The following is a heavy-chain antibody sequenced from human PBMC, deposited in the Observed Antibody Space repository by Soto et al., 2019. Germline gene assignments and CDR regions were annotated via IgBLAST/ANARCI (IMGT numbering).Heavy chain of an antibody. Sequence: QVQLQQWGAGLLKPSETLSLTCAVYGESFSAYFWSWTRQPPGKGLEWIGEINHSGSPNYNPSLKSRLTISVDPSKNQFSLKLTSVTAADTAVYYCARGRPARGGYYFDYWGQGNLVTVSS. CDR1: GESFSAYF. D-gene: IGHD3-10*01. CDR2: INHSGSP. CDR3: ARGRPARGGYYFDY. J-gene: IGHJ4*02. V-gene: IGHV4-34*01.